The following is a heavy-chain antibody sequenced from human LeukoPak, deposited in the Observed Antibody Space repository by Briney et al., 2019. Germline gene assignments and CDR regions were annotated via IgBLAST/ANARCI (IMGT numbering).Heavy chain of an antibody. Sequence: GRSLRLSCAASGFTFSSYGMHWVRQAPGKGLEWVAVMWYDGSNKYYADSVKGRFTISRDNSKNTLYLQMNSLRAEDTAAYYCARGEDYYDSSGYPSFDPWGQGTLVTVSS. CDR1: GFTFSSYG. CDR2: MWYDGSNK. D-gene: IGHD3-22*01. J-gene: IGHJ5*02. CDR3: ARGEDYYDSSGYPSFDP. V-gene: IGHV3-33*01.